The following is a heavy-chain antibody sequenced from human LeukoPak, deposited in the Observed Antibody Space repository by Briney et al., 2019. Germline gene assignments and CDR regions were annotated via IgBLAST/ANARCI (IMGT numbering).Heavy chain of an antibody. CDR2: IWYDGSNK. V-gene: IGHV3-33*01. D-gene: IGHD3-3*01. Sequence: GGSLRLSCAVSGFTFSSYGMHWVRQAPGKGLEWVAVIWYDGSNKYYADSVKGRFTICRDNSKNTLYLQMNSLRAEDTAVYYCARVRVPYYYGMDVWGQGTTVTVCS. J-gene: IGHJ6*02. CDR1: GFTFSSYG. CDR3: ARVRVPYYYGMDV.